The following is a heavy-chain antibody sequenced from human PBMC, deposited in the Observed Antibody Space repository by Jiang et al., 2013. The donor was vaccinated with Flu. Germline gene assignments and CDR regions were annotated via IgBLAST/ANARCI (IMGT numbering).Heavy chain of an antibody. V-gene: IGHV4-59*08. CDR1: GGSISSYY. CDR3: ARRGSSGWYAGGSFDI. D-gene: IGHD6-19*01. CDR2: IYYSGST. Sequence: GLVKPSETLSLTCTVSGGSISSYYWSWIRQPPGKGLEWIGYIYYSGSTNYNPSLKSRVTISVDTSKNQFSLKLSSVTAADTAVYYCARRGSSGWYAGGSFDIWGQGTMVTVSS. J-gene: IGHJ3*02.